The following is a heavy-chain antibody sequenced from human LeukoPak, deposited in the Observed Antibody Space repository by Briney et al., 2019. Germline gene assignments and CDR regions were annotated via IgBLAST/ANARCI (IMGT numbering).Heavy chain of an antibody. V-gene: IGHV3-23*01. Sequence: PGGTLRLSCAASGFTFSYYGMNWVRQAPGKGLEWVSGISGSGDRTYYEDSVKGRFTISRDNSKNTLYLQMNSLRAEDTAVYSCARVRVGATYGGAFDIWGQGTMVTVSS. CDR2: ISGSGDRT. D-gene: IGHD1-26*01. J-gene: IGHJ3*02. CDR1: GFTFSYYG. CDR3: ARVRVGATYGGAFDI.